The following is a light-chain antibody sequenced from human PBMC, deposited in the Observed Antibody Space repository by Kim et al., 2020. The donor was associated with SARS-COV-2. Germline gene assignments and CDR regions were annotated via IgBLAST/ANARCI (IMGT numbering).Light chain of an antibody. V-gene: IGLV1-40*01. CDR2: ANT. CDR3: QSYDSGLGGSV. Sequence: QSVLTQPPSVSAAPGQRVTITCTGSSSNIGAGYEVHWYQQLPGTAPKLVIYANTNRPSGIPDRFYGSKSGTSASLALTGLLAADEADYYCQSYDSGLGGSVFGAGTKVTVL. J-gene: IGLJ1*01. CDR1: SSNIGAGYE.